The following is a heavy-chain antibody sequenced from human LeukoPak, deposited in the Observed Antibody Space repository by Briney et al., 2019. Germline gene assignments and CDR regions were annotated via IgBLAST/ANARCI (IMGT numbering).Heavy chain of an antibody. J-gene: IGHJ6*02. CDR1: GGSFSGYY. V-gene: IGHV4-34*01. CDR2: INHSGST. Sequence: PSETLSLTCAVYGGSFSGYYWSWIRQPPGKGLEWIGEINHSGSTNYNPSLKSRVTISVDTSKNQFSLKLSSVTAADTAVYYCAREGGFIPYGMDVWGQGTTVTVSS. D-gene: IGHD3-10*01. CDR3: AREGGFIPYGMDV.